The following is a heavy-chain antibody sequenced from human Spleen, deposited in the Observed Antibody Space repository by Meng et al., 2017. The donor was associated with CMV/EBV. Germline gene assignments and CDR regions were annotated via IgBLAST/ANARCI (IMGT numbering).Heavy chain of an antibody. CDR2: IERAGRGM. Sequence: LRVSCEGCGFIFGDFRMNWVRQAPRKGVEWVASIERAGRGMFHVDSVKGRFIISRNNARTTVYLDMYSLRNDDTAIYSCSMSLYSGAWGQGTLVTVSS. V-gene: IGHV3-7*01. CDR3: SMSLYSGA. CDR1: GFIFGDFR. D-gene: IGHD2-21*01. J-gene: IGHJ5*02.